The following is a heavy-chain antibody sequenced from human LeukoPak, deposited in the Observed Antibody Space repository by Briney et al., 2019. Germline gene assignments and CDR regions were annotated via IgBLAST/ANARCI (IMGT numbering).Heavy chain of an antibody. Sequence: GGSLRLSCAASGFTFSSYGMHWVRQAPGKGLEWLALIWYDGSNPYYADSVKGRFTISRDNSKNTLHLQMNCLRPEDTAEYYCARPYTGSYYYDYWGQGTLVTVSS. CDR3: ARPYTGSYYYDY. V-gene: IGHV3-33*01. CDR1: GFTFSSYG. J-gene: IGHJ4*02. D-gene: IGHD1-26*01. CDR2: IWYDGSNP.